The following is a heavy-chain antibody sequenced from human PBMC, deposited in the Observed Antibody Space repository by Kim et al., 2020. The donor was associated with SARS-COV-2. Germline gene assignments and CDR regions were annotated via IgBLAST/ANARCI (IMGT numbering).Heavy chain of an antibody. CDR1: GDTFSSYT. D-gene: IGHD3-22*01. J-gene: IGHJ4*02. Sequence: SVKVSCKASGDTFSSYTISWVRQAPGQGLEWMGRIISILGMANYAQKFQGRVTITADKSTSTVYIELNSLRSDDTAVYYCATAKDAYDSSGYFVVWGQGTLVTVSS. V-gene: IGHV1-69*02. CDR2: IISILGMA. CDR3: ATAKDAYDSSGYFVV.